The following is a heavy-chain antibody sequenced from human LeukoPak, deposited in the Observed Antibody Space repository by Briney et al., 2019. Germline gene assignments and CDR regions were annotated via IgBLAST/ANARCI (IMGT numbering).Heavy chain of an antibody. CDR3: AEDSYGDYGGY. V-gene: IGHV1-2*06. CDR2: INPNSGGR. J-gene: IGHJ4*02. Sequence: ASVKVSCKASGYTFTGYYMHWVRQAPGQGLEWMGRINPNSGGRNYAQKFQGRVTMTRDTSISTAYMELSRLRSDDTAVYYCAEDSYGDYGGYWGQGTLVTVSS. D-gene: IGHD4-17*01. CDR1: GYTFTGYY.